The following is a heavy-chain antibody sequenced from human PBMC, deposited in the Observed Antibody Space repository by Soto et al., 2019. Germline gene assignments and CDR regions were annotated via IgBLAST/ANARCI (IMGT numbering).Heavy chain of an antibody. CDR3: ARDEPMDIVATDHPRDAD. D-gene: IGHD5-12*01. J-gene: IGHJ4*02. CDR1: GGTFSSYT. CDR2: IIPILGIA. Sequence: QVQLVQSGAEVKKPGSSVKVSCKASGGTFSSYTISWVRQAPGQGLEWMGRIIPILGIANYAQKFQGRVTITADKSTSTAYMELSSLRSEDTAVYYCARDEPMDIVATDHPRDADWGQGTLVTVSS. V-gene: IGHV1-69*08.